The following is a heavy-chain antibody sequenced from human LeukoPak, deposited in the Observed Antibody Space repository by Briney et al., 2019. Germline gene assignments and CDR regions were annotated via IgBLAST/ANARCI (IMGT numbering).Heavy chain of an antibody. CDR1: GFTFSSYG. V-gene: IGHV3-23*01. D-gene: IGHD2-15*01. CDR2: ISGSGGST. CDR3: ASRDPCSGGSCYGLGY. J-gene: IGHJ4*02. Sequence: GGSLRLSCAASGFTFSSYGMHWVRPAPGKGLEWVSAISGSGGSTYYADSVEGRFTISRDNSKNTLYLQMNSLRAEDTALYYCASRDPCSGGSCYGLGYWGQGTLVTVSS.